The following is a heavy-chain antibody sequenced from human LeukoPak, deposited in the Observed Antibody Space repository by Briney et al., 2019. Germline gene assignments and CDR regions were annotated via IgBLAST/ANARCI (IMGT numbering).Heavy chain of an antibody. CDR3: ARSSLYYYDSSGYYSGNDAFDI. D-gene: IGHD3-22*01. CDR2: IYHSGST. V-gene: IGHV4-39*07. Sequence: SETLSLTCTVSGGSISSSSYYWGWIRQPPGKGLEWIGSIYHSGSTYYNPSLKSRVTISVDTSKNQFSLKLSSVTAADTAVYYCARSSLYYYDSSGYYSGNDAFDIWGQGTMVTVAS. CDR1: GGSISSSSYY. J-gene: IGHJ3*02.